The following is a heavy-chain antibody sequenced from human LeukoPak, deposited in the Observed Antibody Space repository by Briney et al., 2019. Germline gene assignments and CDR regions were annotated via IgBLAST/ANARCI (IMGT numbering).Heavy chain of an antibody. CDR1: GFTFSSYG. D-gene: IGHD6-13*01. Sequence: GGSLRLSCAASGFTFSSYGMHWVRQAPGKGLEWVAVIWYDGSNKYYADSVKGRFTISRDNSKNTLYLQMNSLRAEDTAVYYCARGGSAPGYYYMDVWGKGTTVTVSS. J-gene: IGHJ6*03. CDR2: IWYDGSNK. CDR3: ARGGSAPGYYYMDV. V-gene: IGHV3-33*01.